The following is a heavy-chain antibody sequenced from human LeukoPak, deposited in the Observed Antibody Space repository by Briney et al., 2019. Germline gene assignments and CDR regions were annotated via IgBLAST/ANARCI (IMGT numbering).Heavy chain of an antibody. CDR2: IIPIFGTA. V-gene: IGHV1-69*06. CDR3: AREWDYDSSGPAGRAFDI. J-gene: IGHJ3*02. Sequence: SVKVSCKASGGTFSSYAISWVRQAPGQGLEWMGGIIPIFGTANYAQKFQGRVTITADKSTSTACMELSSLRSEDTAVYYCAREWDYDSSGPAGRAFDIWGQGTMVTVSS. CDR1: GGTFSSYA. D-gene: IGHD3-22*01.